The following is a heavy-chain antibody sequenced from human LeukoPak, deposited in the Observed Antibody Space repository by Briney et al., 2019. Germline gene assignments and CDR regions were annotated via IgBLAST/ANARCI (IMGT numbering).Heavy chain of an antibody. CDR1: GGSISSYY. J-gene: IGHJ4*02. CDR2: IYYSGST. V-gene: IGHV4-59*01. CDR3: AGGGYDLYFDY. D-gene: IGHD5-12*01. Sequence: SETLSLTCTVSGGSISSYYWSWIRQPPGKGLEWMGYIYYSGSTNYNPSLKSRVTISVDTSKNQFSLKLSSVTAADTAVYYCAGGGYDLYFDYWGQGTLVTVSS.